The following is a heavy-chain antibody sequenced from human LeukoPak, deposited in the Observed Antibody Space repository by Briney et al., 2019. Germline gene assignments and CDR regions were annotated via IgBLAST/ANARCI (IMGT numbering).Heavy chain of an antibody. Sequence: GASVKVSCKASGYTFTSYDINWVRQATGQGLEWMGWMNPNSGNTGYEQKFQGRVTITRNTSISTAYMELSSLRSEDMAVYYCARVFKSQGIDPWGQGTLVTVSS. J-gene: IGHJ5*02. V-gene: IGHV1-8*03. CDR3: ARVFKSQGIDP. CDR2: MNPNSGNT. CDR1: GYTFTSYD. D-gene: IGHD3-10*01.